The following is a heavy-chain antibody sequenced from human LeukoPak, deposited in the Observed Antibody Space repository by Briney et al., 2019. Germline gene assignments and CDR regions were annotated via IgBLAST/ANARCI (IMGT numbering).Heavy chain of an antibody. D-gene: IGHD2-15*01. Sequence: SETLSLTCTVSGGSISSYYWSWIRQPPGKGLEWIGYIYYSGSTNYNPSPKSRVTISVDTSKNQFSLKLSSVTAADTAVYYCASDYCSGGSCYAMAWGQGTLVTVSS. CDR3: ASDYCSGGSCYAMA. J-gene: IGHJ5*02. V-gene: IGHV4-59*01. CDR2: IYYSGST. CDR1: GGSISSYY.